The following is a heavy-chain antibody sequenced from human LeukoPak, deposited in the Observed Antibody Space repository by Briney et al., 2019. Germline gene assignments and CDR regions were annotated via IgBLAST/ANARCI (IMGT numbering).Heavy chain of an antibody. CDR2: ISGGGGST. D-gene: IGHD2-8*01. CDR1: GFTFSSYA. V-gene: IGHV3-23*01. J-gene: IGHJ4*02. Sequence: PGGSLRLSCAASGFTFSSYAVNWVRQAPGKGLEWVSAISGGGGSTYYTDSVKGRFTIYRDNSKNTLYLKTNSLTAEDTAVYLCAEFCGDCTQGLCYCLDYWGQGTLVTVSS. CDR3: AEFCGDCTQGLCYCLDY.